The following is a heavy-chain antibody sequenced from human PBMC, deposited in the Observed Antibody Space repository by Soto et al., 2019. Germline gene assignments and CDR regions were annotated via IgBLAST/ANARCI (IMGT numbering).Heavy chain of an antibody. V-gene: IGHV1-3*01. D-gene: IGHD3-22*01. CDR2: INAGNGNT. CDR3: ARGSWDSSGYSNYFDY. CDR1: GYTFTSYA. Sequence: RASVKVSCKASGYTFTSYAMHWVRQAPGQRLEWMGWINAGNGNTKYSQKFQGRVTITRDTSASTAYMELSSLRSEDTAVYYCARGSWDSSGYSNYFDYWGQGTLVTVSS. J-gene: IGHJ4*02.